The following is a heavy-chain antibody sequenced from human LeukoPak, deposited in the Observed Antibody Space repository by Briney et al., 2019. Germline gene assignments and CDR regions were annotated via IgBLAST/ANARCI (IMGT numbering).Heavy chain of an antibody. V-gene: IGHV4-59*01. J-gene: IGHJ6*02. CDR1: GGSISSYY. D-gene: IGHD6-25*01. CDR2: IYYSGST. CDR3: VRVRVVAADYYYYYGMDV. Sequence: KTSETLSLTCTVSGGSISSYYWSWIRQPPGKGLEWIGYIYYSGSTNYNPSLKSRVTISVDTSKNQFSLKLSSVTAADTAVYYCVRVRVVAADYYYYYGMDVWGQGTTVTVSS.